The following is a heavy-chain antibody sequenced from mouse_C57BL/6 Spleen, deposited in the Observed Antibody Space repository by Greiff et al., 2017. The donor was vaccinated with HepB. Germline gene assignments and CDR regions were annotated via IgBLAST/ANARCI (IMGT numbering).Heavy chain of an antibody. CDR3: TRDEVYDGHY. CDR1: GYTFTDYE. Sequence: QVQLQQSGAELVRPGASVTLSCKASGYTFTDYEMHWVKQTPVHGLEWIGAIDPETGGTAYNQKFKGKAILTADKSSSTAYMELRSLTSEDSAVYYCTRDEVYDGHYWGQGTTLTVSS. J-gene: IGHJ2*01. V-gene: IGHV1-15*01. CDR2: IDPETGGT. D-gene: IGHD2-3*01.